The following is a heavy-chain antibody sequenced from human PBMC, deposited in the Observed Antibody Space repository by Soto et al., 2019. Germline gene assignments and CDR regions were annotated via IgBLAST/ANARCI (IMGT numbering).Heavy chain of an antibody. V-gene: IGHV3-48*01. Sequence: PGGSLRLSCAASGFTFSTYSMNWVRQAPGKGLEWVSYISSSSSTIFYTDSVKGRFTVSRDNAKNSLYLQMNSLRVEDTAVYYCARDYCPGGVCYTIFDYWGQGTQVTVSS. CDR1: GFTFSTYS. J-gene: IGHJ4*02. D-gene: IGHD2-8*02. CDR3: ARDYCPGGVCYTIFDY. CDR2: ISSSSSTI.